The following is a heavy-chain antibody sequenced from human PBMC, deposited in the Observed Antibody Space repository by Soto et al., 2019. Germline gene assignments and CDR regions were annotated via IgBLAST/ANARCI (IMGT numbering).Heavy chain of an antibody. CDR2: IYYSGST. Sequence: PSETLSLTCTVSGGSISSGGYYWSWIRQHPGKGLEWIGYIYYSGSTYYNPSLKSRVTISVDTSKNQFSLKLSSVTAADTAVYYCARDMCGDCSSFDYWGQGTLVTVSS. J-gene: IGHJ4*02. CDR3: ARDMCGDCSSFDY. D-gene: IGHD2-21*02. V-gene: IGHV4-31*03. CDR1: GGSISSGGYY.